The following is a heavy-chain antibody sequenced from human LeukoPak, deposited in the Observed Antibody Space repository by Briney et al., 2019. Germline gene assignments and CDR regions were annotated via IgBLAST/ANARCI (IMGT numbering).Heavy chain of an antibody. Sequence: PGGSLRLSCAASGFTFSVYAMTWVRQPPGKGLEGVSGISGSGSSTYSADSVKGRFTISRDNSNNTLYLQMNSLRAEDTALYYCAKAKITLIVVANPNSGALDIWGQGTMVTVSS. CDR1: GFTFSVYA. V-gene: IGHV3-23*01. D-gene: IGHD3-22*01. CDR3: AKAKITLIVVANPNSGALDI. J-gene: IGHJ3*02. CDR2: ISGSGSST.